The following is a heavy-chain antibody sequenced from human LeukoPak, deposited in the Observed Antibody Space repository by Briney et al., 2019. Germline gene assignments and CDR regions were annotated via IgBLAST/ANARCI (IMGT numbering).Heavy chain of an antibody. CDR3: ARATALSYGSGSPFDY. Sequence: GGSLRLSCAASGFTFNKYAMSWVRQAPGKGLEWVSSISSSSSYIYYADSVKGRFTISRDNAKNSLYLQMNSLRAEDTAVYYCARATALSYGSGSPFDYGAQETLVTVS. CDR2: ISSSSSYI. D-gene: IGHD3-10*01. J-gene: IGHJ4*02. V-gene: IGHV3-21*01. CDR1: GFTFNKYA.